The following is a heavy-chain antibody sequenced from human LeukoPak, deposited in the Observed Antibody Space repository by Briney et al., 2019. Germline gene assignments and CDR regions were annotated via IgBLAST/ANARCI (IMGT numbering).Heavy chain of an antibody. Sequence: GGSLRLSCAASGFTFSSHGMHWVRQAPRKGLEWVAVIWYDGSNKYYADSVKGRFTISRDNSKSTLYLQMNSLRAEDTAVYYCARAGNYYDSSGYYSPWGQGTLVTVSS. CDR1: GFTFSSHG. D-gene: IGHD3-22*01. J-gene: IGHJ5*02. CDR3: ARAGNYYDSSGYYSP. V-gene: IGHV3-33*01. CDR2: IWYDGSNK.